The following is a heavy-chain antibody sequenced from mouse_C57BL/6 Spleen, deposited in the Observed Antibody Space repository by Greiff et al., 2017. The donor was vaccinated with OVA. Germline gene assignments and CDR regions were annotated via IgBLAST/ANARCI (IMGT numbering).Heavy chain of an antibody. J-gene: IGHJ4*01. D-gene: IGHD1-1*01. CDR3: ARGFITTVVAPMDY. V-gene: IGHV1-64*01. Sequence: VKLQQPGAELVKPGASVKLSCKASGYTFTSYWMHWVKQRPGQGLEWIGMIHPNSGSTNYNEKFKSKATLTVDKSSSTAYMQLSSLTSEDSAVYYCARGFITTVVAPMDYWGQGTSVTVSS. CDR2: IHPNSGST. CDR1: GYTFTSYW.